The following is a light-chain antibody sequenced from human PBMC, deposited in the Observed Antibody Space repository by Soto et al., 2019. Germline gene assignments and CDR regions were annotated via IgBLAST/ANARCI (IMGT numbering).Light chain of an antibody. J-gene: IGKJ5*01. V-gene: IGKV1-5*03. CDR3: QHYNSYPIT. Sequence: DIQMTQSPSTLSASVGDRVTITCRASQSISSWLAWYQQKPGKAPKLLIYKAYSLESGVPSRFSGSGSGTECTLAISSLHPDDFATYYCQHYNSYPITFGQGTRLEIK. CDR2: KAY. CDR1: QSISSW.